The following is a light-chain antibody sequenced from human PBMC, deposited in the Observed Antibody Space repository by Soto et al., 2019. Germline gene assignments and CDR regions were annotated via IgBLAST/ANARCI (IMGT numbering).Light chain of an antibody. CDR3: MQALQNLST. CDR2: LGS. CDR1: QSLLHSNGYNY. J-gene: IGKJ1*01. Sequence: DIVMAQSPLSLPVTPGEPASISCRSNQSLLHSNGYNYLDWYLQTPGQSPQILIYLGSNRASGVPARFSGSGSGTDFTLKISRVEAEDVGVYYCMQALQNLSTFGQGTKVDIK. V-gene: IGKV2-28*01.